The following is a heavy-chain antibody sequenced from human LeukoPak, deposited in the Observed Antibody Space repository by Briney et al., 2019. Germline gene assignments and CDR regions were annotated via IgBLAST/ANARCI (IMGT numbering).Heavy chain of an antibody. Sequence: PSETLSLTCTVSGGSISSYYWSWIRQPPGKGLEWIGYIYYSGSTNYNPSLKSRVTISVGTSKNQFSLKLSSVTAADTAVYYCARVLGGSYPVDYWGQGTLVTVSS. D-gene: IGHD1-26*01. CDR1: GGSISSYY. V-gene: IGHV4-59*01. CDR2: IYYSGST. CDR3: ARVLGGSYPVDY. J-gene: IGHJ4*02.